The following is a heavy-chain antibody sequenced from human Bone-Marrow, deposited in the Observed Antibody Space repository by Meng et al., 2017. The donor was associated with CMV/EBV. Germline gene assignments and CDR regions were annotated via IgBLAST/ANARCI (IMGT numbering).Heavy chain of an antibody. J-gene: IGHJ4*02. D-gene: IGHD4-11*01. CDR1: GGSVSSISYY. Sequence: LRLSCTVSGGSVSSISYYWNWIRQPPGKGLEWIGYIYYSGSAIYSPSLKSRVTISVDTSQNLFSLRLRSVTTADTAVYFCARGEVTTLGYWGQGTLVTVSS. V-gene: IGHV4-61*01. CDR3: ARGEVTTLGY. CDR2: IYYSGSA.